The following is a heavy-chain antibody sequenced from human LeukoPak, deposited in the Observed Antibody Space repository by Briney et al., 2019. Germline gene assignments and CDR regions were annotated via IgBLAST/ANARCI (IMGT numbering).Heavy chain of an antibody. CDR2: ISTYNGNT. V-gene: IGHV1-18*01. Sequence: ASVKVSCKASGGTFSSYAISWVRQAPGQGLEWLGWISTYNGNTKYAEKFQGRVTMTTDTSTSTAYMELRSLRSDDTAVYHCARDPKWEGWNTEGRVMDVWGQGTTVTVSS. D-gene: IGHD1-26*01. CDR3: ARDPKWEGWNTEGRVMDV. J-gene: IGHJ6*02. CDR1: GGTFSSYA.